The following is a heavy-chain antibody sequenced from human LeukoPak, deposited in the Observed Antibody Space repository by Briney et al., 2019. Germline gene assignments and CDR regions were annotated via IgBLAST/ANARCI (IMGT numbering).Heavy chain of an antibody. J-gene: IGHJ5*02. V-gene: IGHV4-59*01. CDR1: GGSISSYY. CDR3: ARYSSGWGFDP. Sequence: SETLSLTCTVSGGSISSYYWSWLRQPPGKGLEWIGYIYYSGSTNYNPSLKSRVTISVDTSKNQFSLKLSSVTAADTAVYYCARYSSGWGFDPWGQGTLVTVSS. CDR2: IYYSGST. D-gene: IGHD6-19*01.